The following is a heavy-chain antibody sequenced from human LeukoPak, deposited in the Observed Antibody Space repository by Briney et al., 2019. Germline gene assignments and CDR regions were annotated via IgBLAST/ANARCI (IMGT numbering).Heavy chain of an antibody. CDR1: GGSFSGYY. D-gene: IGHD4-23*01. J-gene: IGHJ3*02. CDR2: INHSGST. Sequence: SETLSLTCAVYGGSFSGYYWSWIRQPPGKGLEWIGEINHSGSTNYNPSLKSRVTISVDTSKNQFSPKLSSVTAADTAVYYCARPYSTVVTPHAFDIWGQGTMVTVSS. V-gene: IGHV4-34*01. CDR3: ARPYSTVVTPHAFDI.